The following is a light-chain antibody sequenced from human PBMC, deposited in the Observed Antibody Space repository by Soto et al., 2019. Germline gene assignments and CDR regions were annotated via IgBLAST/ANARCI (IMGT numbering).Light chain of an antibody. CDR1: QSISSW. CDR3: KQYNYYRT. Sequence: DIQVTQSPSTMAASIGDSVTITCRASQSISSWLAWYRQKPGKAPKILIYDASILESGVQSSFSGSGSGTEFTLTISSLQPDDFATYYCKQYNYYRTCGQGTKVDIK. V-gene: IGKV1-5*01. CDR2: DAS. J-gene: IGKJ1*01.